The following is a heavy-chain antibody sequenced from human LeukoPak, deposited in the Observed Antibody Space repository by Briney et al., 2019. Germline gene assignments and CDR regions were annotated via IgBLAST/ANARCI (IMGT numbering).Heavy chain of an antibody. Sequence: PSETLSLTCTVSGGSISSGSYYWSWIRRPAGKGLEWIGRIYTSGSTNYNPSLKSRVTISVDTSKNQFSLKLSSVTAADTAVYYCARGFAYGGNAEYFQHWGQGTLVTVSS. CDR1: GGSISSGSYY. D-gene: IGHD4-23*01. CDR2: IYTSGST. V-gene: IGHV4-61*02. CDR3: ARGFAYGGNAEYFQH. J-gene: IGHJ1*01.